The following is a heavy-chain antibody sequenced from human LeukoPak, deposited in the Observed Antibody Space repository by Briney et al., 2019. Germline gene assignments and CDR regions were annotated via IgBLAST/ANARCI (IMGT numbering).Heavy chain of an antibody. D-gene: IGHD4-23*01. CDR2: IYYSGST. CDR1: SGSISSYY. Sequence: SETLSLTCTVSSGSISSYYWSWIRQPPGKGLEWIGYIYYSGSTNYNPSLKSRVTISVDTSKNQFSLKLSPVTAADTAVYYCARRTTVVTGDAFDIWGQGTMVTVSS. CDR3: ARRTTVVTGDAFDI. J-gene: IGHJ3*02. V-gene: IGHV4-59*08.